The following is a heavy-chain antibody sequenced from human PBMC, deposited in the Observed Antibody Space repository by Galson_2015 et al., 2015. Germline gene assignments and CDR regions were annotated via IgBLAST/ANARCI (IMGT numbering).Heavy chain of an antibody. J-gene: IGHJ2*01. CDR2: INEDASRT. CDR1: GLTFSNSW. D-gene: IGHD1-1*01. V-gene: IGHV3-74*01. CDR3: AKSDDSWYFDL. Sequence: SLRLSCAASGLTFSNSWMHWVRQVPGKGLVWVSRINEDASRTNYAGSVGGRFTISRDSAKNTLYLQMDGLRAEDTAVYYCAKSDDSWYFDLWGRGTLVTVSS.